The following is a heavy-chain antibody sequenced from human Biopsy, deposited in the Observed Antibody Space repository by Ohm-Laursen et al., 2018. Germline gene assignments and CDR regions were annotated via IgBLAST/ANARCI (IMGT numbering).Heavy chain of an antibody. Sequence: SVKVSCKASGYTFTNYGISWVRQAPGRGLEWMGWINAYNGNTNYAQKLQGRVTMTTDTSTSTAYMELRSLRSDDTALYYCARDRTPYYDFWSGKSFDNWFDPWGQGTLVTVSS. D-gene: IGHD3-3*01. CDR3: ARDRTPYYDFWSGKSFDNWFDP. V-gene: IGHV1-18*01. CDR2: INAYNGNT. J-gene: IGHJ5*02. CDR1: GYTFTNYG.